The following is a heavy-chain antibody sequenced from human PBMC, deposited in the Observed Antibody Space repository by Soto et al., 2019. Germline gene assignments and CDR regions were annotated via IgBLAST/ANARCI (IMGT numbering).Heavy chain of an antibody. J-gene: IGHJ4*02. CDR1: GFTFSNYA. V-gene: IGHV3-23*01. CDR3: AKDRDARVVVVTTSADY. D-gene: IGHD3-22*01. CDR2: ISGSGVST. Sequence: GGSLRLSCAASGFTFSNYAMSWVRQAPGKGLEWVSLISGSGVSTYYADSVKGRFTISRDNYKNTLYLQMNSLRAEDTAVYYCAKDRDARVVVVTTSADYWGQGTLVTVSS.